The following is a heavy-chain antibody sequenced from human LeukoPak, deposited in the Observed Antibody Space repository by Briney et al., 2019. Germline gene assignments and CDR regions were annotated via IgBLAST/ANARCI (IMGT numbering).Heavy chain of an antibody. CDR2: INSDGSTT. J-gene: IGHJ4*02. CDR3: VRDDTVAGTGLGDH. Sequence: GGCLRLSCAASGFTFSSYWMHWVRQAPGKGLVWMSHINSDGSTTTYADSVKGRFTISRDNAKNTLYLQMNSLRAEDTAVYYCVRDDTVAGTGLGDHWGQGTLVTVSS. CDR1: GFTFSSYW. V-gene: IGHV3-74*01. D-gene: IGHD6-19*01.